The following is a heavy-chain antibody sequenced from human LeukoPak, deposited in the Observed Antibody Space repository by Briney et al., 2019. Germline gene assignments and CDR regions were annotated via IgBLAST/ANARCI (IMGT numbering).Heavy chain of an antibody. CDR2: ISDNGYDT. D-gene: IGHD1-1*01. CDR3: AKVDNWKYGHHDY. J-gene: IGHJ4*02. Sequence: GGSLRLSCAASGFTFSSSAMTWVRQAPGKGLEWVSAISDNGYDTFYADSVKGRFTISRDNSKYTLSLQMNSLSAEDTAVYYCAKVDNWKYGHHDYWGQGTLVTVSS. V-gene: IGHV3-23*01. CDR1: GFTFSSSA.